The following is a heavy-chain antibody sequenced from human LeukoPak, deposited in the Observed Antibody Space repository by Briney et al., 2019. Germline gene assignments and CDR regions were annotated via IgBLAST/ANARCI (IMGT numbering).Heavy chain of an antibody. CDR1: GFTFSSYA. V-gene: IGHV3-30-3*01. Sequence: GGSLRLSCAASGFTFSSYAMHWVRQAPGKGLEWVAVISYDGSNKYYADSVKGRFTISRDNSKNTLYLQMNSLRAEDTAVYYCARGYNWNYVPFDYWGQGTLVTVSS. J-gene: IGHJ4*02. CDR2: ISYDGSNK. CDR3: ARGYNWNYVPFDY. D-gene: IGHD1-7*01.